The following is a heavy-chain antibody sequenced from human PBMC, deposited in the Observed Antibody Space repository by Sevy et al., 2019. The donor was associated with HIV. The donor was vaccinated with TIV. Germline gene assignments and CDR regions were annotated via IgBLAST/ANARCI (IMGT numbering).Heavy chain of an antibody. CDR2: IGSSGSPI. V-gene: IGHV3-48*03. CDR3: ARVSVDTNFYGMDV. D-gene: IGHD5-18*01. CDR1: GFIFSSNE. J-gene: IGHJ6*02. Sequence: GGSLRLSCAASGFIFSSNEMNWVRQAPGKGLEWVSYIGSSGSPIYYAGSVKGRFTISRGNAKNSLYLQMNSLRAEDTAVYYCARVSVDTNFYGMDVWGQGTTVTVSS.